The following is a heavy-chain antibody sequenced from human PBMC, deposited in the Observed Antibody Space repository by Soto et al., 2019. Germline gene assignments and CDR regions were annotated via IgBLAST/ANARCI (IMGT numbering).Heavy chain of an antibody. D-gene: IGHD3-16*02. CDR3: ARDLGHVAFGGVIGPSR. CDR2: INPNSGGT. J-gene: IGHJ4*02. V-gene: IGHV1-2*02. CDR1: GYTFTGYY. Sequence: ASVKVSCKASGYTFTGYYMHWVREAPGQGLEWMGWINPNSGGTNYAQKFQGRVTMTRDTSISTAYMELSRLRSDDTAVYYCARDLGHVAFGGVIGPSRWGQGTLVTVSS.